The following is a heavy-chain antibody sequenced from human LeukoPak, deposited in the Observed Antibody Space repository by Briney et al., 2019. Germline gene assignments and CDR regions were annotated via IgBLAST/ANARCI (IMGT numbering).Heavy chain of an antibody. V-gene: IGHV4-34*01. CDR1: GGSFSGYY. Sequence: SETLSLTCAVYGGSFSGYYWSWIRQPPGKGLEWIGEINHSGSTYYNPSLKSRVTISVDTSKNGFSLKLPSVTAADTAVYYCARHVLATMVRGVRGDWFDPWGQGTLVTVSS. CDR2: INHSGST. D-gene: IGHD3-10*01. CDR3: ARHVLATMVRGVRGDWFDP. J-gene: IGHJ5*02.